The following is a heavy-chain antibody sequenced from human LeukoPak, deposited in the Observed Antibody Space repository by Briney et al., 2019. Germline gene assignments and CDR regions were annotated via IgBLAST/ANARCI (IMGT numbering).Heavy chain of an antibody. D-gene: IGHD6-19*01. J-gene: IGHJ3*02. Sequence: GGSLRLSCAASGFTFSSYTMNWVRQAPGKGLEWVSSISTSSSYIYYADSVKGRFTISRDNAKKSLYLQMNSLRAEDTAVYYCARDLLSSGWYDAFDIWGQGTMVTVSS. CDR1: GFTFSSYT. CDR3: ARDLLSSGWYDAFDI. V-gene: IGHV3-21*01. CDR2: ISTSSSYI.